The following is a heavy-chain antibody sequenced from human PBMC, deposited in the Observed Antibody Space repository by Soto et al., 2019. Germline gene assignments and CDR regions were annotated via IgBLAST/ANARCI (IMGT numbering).Heavy chain of an antibody. CDR2: INAGNGNT. CDR1: GYTFTSYA. V-gene: IGHV1-3*01. CDR3: ARADCSSTSCYQGGVYYGMDV. D-gene: IGHD2-2*01. Sequence: ASVKVSCKASGYTFTSYAMHWVRQAPGQRLEWMGWINAGNGNTKYSQKFQGRVTITRDTSASTAYMELSSLRSEDTAVYYCARADCSSTSCYQGGVYYGMDVWGQGTTVTVSS. J-gene: IGHJ6*02.